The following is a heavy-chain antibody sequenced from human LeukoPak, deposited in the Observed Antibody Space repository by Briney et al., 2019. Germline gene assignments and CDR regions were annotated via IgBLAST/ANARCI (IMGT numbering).Heavy chain of an antibody. V-gene: IGHV3-23*01. CDR1: GGTFSSYA. J-gene: IGHJ4*02. Sequence: SCKASGGTFSSYAMSWVRQAPGKGLEWVSAISGSGGSTYYADSVKGRFTISRDNSKNTLYLQMNSLRAEDTAVYYCAKDSLYSSGWYRWGQGTLVTVSS. D-gene: IGHD6-19*01. CDR3: AKDSLYSSGWYR. CDR2: ISGSGGST.